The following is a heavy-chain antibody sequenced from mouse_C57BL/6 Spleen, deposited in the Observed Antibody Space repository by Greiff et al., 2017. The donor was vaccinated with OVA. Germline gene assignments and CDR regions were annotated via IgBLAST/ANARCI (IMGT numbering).Heavy chain of an antibody. J-gene: IGHJ3*01. CDR1: GYTFTSYW. Sequence: VQLQQPGAELVRPGSSVKLSCKASGYTFTSYWMHWVKQRPIQGLEWIGNIDPSDSETHYNQKFKDKATLTVDKSSSTAYMQLSSLTSEDSAVYYCARGGIYSNPFAYWGQGTLVTVSA. CDR2: IDPSDSET. CDR3: ARGGIYSNPFAY. V-gene: IGHV1-52*01. D-gene: IGHD2-5*01.